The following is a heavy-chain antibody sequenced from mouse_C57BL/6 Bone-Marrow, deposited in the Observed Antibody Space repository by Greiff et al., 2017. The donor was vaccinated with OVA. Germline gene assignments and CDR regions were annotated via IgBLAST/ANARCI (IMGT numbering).Heavy chain of an antibody. CDR2: IDPSDSYT. Sequence: QVQLQQPGAELVKPGASVKLSCKASGYTFTSYWMQWVKQRPGQGLEWIGEIDPSDSYTNYNQKFKGKATLTVDTSSSTAYMQLSSLTSEDSAVYYCARNGYDGGGFAYWGQGTLVTVSA. CDR3: ARNGYDGGGFAY. J-gene: IGHJ3*01. D-gene: IGHD2-2*01. V-gene: IGHV1-50*01. CDR1: GYTFTSYW.